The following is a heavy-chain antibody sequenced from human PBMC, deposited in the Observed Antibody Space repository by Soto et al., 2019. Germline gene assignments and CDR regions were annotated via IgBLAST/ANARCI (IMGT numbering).Heavy chain of an antibody. D-gene: IGHD1-1*01. V-gene: IGHV4-59*08. CDR2: IYYSGST. CDR1: GGSISGYY. Sequence: PSEALCLTWTVSGGSISGYYWSWIRQPPGKGLEWIGYIYYSGSTNYNPSLKSRVTISVDTSKNQFSLKLSSVTAADTAVYYCARQWGTYAFDIWGQGTMVTVSS. CDR3: ARQWGTYAFDI. J-gene: IGHJ3*02.